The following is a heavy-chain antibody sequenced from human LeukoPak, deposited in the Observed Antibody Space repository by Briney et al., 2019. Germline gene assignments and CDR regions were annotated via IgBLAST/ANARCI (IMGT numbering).Heavy chain of an antibody. V-gene: IGHV3-30*18. CDR3: AKEDGMDV. CDR2: ISYDGSNK. Sequence: PGGSLRLSCAASGFTFSSYGMHWVRQAPGKGLEWVAVISYDGSNKYYADSVKGRFTISRDNSKNTPYLQMNSLRAEDTAVYYCAKEDGMDVWGQGTTVTVSS. CDR1: GFTFSSYG. J-gene: IGHJ6*02.